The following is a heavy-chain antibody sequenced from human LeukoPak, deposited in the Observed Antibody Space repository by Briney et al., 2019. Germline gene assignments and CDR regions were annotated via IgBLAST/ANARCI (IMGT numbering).Heavy chain of an antibody. CDR3: ARVGSSGHYRYYYYGMDV. D-gene: IGHD3-22*01. V-gene: IGHV4-34*01. CDR1: GGSFSGYY. Sequence: SETLSLTCAVYGGSFSGYYWSWIRQPPGKGLEWIGEINHSGSTDYNPSLKSRVTISVDTSKNQSSLKLSSVTAADTAVYYCARVGSSGHYRYYYYGMDVWGQGTTVTVSS. J-gene: IGHJ6*02. CDR2: INHSGST.